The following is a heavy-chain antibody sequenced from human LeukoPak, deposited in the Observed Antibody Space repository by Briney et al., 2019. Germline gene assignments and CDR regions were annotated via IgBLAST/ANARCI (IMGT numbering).Heavy chain of an antibody. J-gene: IGHJ5*02. V-gene: IGHV1-2*02. CDR2: INPNSGGT. CDR1: GYTFTGYY. CDR3: ARDSEDDILTGYYNWFDP. Sequence: ASVKVSCKASGYTFTGYYMHWVRQAPGQGLEWMGWINPNSGGTNYAQKFQGRVTMTRDTSISTAYMELSRLRSDDTAVYYCARDSEDDILTGYYNWFDPWGQGTLVTVSS. D-gene: IGHD3-9*01.